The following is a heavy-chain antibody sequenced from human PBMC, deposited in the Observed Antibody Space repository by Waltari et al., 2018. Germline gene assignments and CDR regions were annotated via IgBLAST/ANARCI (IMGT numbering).Heavy chain of an antibody. CDR2: LSHTDGRE. J-gene: IGHJ4*02. CDR3: ARRGGSGGWGDFDY. D-gene: IGHD6-19*01. Sequence: EVQLLESGGGLVQPGGSLRLSCAGSGFTFSGHAMTWVRQAPGKGREWVSTLSHTDGREYLADSVKGRFTISRDTSRNTLYLQMNSLRDEDTAIYYCARRGGSGGWGDFDYWGQGTLVTVSS. CDR1: GFTFSGHA. V-gene: IGHV3-23*01.